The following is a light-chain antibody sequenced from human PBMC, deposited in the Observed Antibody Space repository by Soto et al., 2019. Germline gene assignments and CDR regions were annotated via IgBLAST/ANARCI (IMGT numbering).Light chain of an antibody. V-gene: IGKV3-15*01. Sequence: EIVMTQSPATLPVSPGETATLSCRASQSVSSNLAWYQQKPGQAPSLLIYGASTRATDIPPRFSGSGSGTEFTLTITSLQSEDFAVYYCQQYKNWPPLTFGGGTKVDIK. CDR1: QSVSSN. CDR2: GAS. CDR3: QQYKNWPPLT. J-gene: IGKJ4*01.